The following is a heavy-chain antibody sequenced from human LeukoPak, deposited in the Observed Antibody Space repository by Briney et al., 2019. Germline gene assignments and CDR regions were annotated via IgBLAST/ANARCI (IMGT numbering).Heavy chain of an antibody. J-gene: IGHJ4*02. CDR1: GYYFITYW. CDR3: ARLRDVSGFYPQEY. CDR2: IYPGYSET. D-gene: IGHD3-22*01. Sequence: GESLKISCQGSGYYFITYWICWVLQMPGKGRESMGIIYPGYSETRYSPSFQGQVTISADSNAAYLQWSSLKASDSAIYFCARLRDVSGFYPQEYWGQGTLVAVSS. V-gene: IGHV5-51*01.